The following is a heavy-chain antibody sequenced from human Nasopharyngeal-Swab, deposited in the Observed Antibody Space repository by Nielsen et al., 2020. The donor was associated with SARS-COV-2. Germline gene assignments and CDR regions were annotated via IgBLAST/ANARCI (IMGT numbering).Heavy chain of an antibody. J-gene: IGHJ4*02. D-gene: IGHD3-16*02. V-gene: IGHV1-8*01. Sequence: ASLKVSCKASGYNFTTYDFNWVRQATGQGLEWMGWMNPNSGNTGYAQKFQGRVTMTRNTSISTAYMELSSLRSEDTAVYYCARAGRIIELFDYWGQGTLVTVSS. CDR1: GYNFTTYD. CDR2: MNPNSGNT. CDR3: ARAGRIIELFDY.